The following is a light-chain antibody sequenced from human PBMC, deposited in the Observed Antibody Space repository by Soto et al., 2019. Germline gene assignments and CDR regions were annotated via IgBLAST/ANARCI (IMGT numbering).Light chain of an antibody. V-gene: IGKV3-20*01. CDR2: GAS. Sequence: EIVLTQSPGTLSLSPGERATLSCRASQSVSSSYLAWYQQKPGQAPRLLIYGASSRATGIPDRFSGSGSGTDFYLTISILDPEDFAVYYCQQYGSSLFTFGPGTKVDIK. CDR1: QSVSSSY. CDR3: QQYGSSLFT. J-gene: IGKJ3*01.